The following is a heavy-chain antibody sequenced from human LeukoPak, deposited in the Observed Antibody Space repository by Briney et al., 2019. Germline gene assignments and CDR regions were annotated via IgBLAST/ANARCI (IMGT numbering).Heavy chain of an antibody. Sequence: GGSLRLSCAASGFTVSSYWMRWVRQAPGKGLEWVANIKQDGSEKYYVDSVKGRFTTSRDNAKSSLYLQMNSLRAEDTAVYYCARGGVVGGFDIWGQGTMVAVS. CDR3: ARGGVVGGFDI. CDR1: GFTVSSYW. V-gene: IGHV3-7*05. J-gene: IGHJ3*02. D-gene: IGHD2-15*01. CDR2: IKQDGSEK.